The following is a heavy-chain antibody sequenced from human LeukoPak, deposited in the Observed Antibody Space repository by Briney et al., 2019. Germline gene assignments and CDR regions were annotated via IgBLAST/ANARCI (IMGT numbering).Heavy chain of an antibody. CDR3: ARFSGSANWFDP. CDR2: IIPIFGTA. V-gene: IGHV1-69*01. CDR1: GGTFSSYA. D-gene: IGHD3-10*01. J-gene: IGHJ5*02. Sequence: SVKVSCKASGGTFSSYAISWVRQAPGQGLEWMGGIIPIFGTANYAQKFQGRVTITADESTSTAYMELSSLRSEDTAVYYCARFSGSANWFDPWGQGTLVTVSS.